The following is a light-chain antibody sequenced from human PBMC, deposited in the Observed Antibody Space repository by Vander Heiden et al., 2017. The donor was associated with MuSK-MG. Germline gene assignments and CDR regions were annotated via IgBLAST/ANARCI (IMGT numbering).Light chain of an antibody. Sequence: QPVLTQPPPASGTPGQRVTIPCSGSSADIGSNTGNWYQQLPGTAPKLLIYSNNQRPSGVPDRFSGSKSGTSASLAISGLQAEDEADYYCAAWDDSLNGYVFGTGTKVTVL. CDR1: SADIGSNT. J-gene: IGLJ1*01. CDR3: AAWDDSLNGYV. V-gene: IGLV1-44*01. CDR2: SNN.